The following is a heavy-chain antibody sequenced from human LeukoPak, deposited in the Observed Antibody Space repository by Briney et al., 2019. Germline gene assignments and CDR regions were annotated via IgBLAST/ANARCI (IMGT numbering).Heavy chain of an antibody. Sequence: SVKVSCKASGGTFSSYAISWVRQAPGQGLEWMGGIIPTFGTANYAQKFQGRVTIAADESTSTAYMELSSLRSEDTAVYYCARDTVTTFGPFDYWGQGTLVTVSS. D-gene: IGHD4-17*01. CDR2: IIPTFGTA. CDR1: GGTFSSYA. V-gene: IGHV1-69*13. CDR3: ARDTVTTFGPFDY. J-gene: IGHJ4*02.